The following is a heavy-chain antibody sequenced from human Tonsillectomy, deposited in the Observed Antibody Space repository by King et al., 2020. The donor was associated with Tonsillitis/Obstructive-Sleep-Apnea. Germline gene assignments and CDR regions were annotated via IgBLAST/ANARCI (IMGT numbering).Heavy chain of an antibody. V-gene: IGHV1-18*01. CDR2: ISAYNGNT. J-gene: IGHJ6*03. Sequence: QLVQSGAEVKKPGASVKVSCKASGYTFTSYGISWVRQAPGQGLEWMGWISAYNGNTNYAQKLQGRVTMTTDTSTSTAYMELRSLRSDDTAVYYCARWHHDYSNSYYYYYMDVWGKGTTVTVSS. CDR3: ARWHHDYSNSYYYYYMDV. CDR1: GYTFTSYG. D-gene: IGHD4-11*01.